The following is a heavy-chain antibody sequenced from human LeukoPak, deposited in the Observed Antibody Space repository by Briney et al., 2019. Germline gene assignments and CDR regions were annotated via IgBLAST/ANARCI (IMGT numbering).Heavy chain of an antibody. J-gene: IGHJ5*02. CDR1: GYTISSDYY. Sequence: SETLSLTCTVSGYTISSDYYWGWIRQPPGKGVEWIGSIYHSGSTYYNPSLKSRVTISVDTSKNQFSLKLSSVTASDTAVYYCARDPSLPVDPWGQGTLVTVSS. CDR2: IYHSGST. CDR3: ARDPSLPVDP. V-gene: IGHV4-38-2*02.